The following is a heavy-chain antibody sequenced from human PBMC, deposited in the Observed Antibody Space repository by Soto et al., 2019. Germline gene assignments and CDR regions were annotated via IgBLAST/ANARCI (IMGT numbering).Heavy chain of an antibody. V-gene: IGHV3-21*01. CDR3: ASLDYYDSSGYHY. CDR2: ISSSSSYI. CDR1: GFTFSSYS. D-gene: IGHD3-22*01. J-gene: IGHJ4*02. Sequence: GGSLRLSCAASGFTFSSYSMNWVRQAPGKGLEWVSSISSSSSYIYYADSVKGRFTISRDNAKNSLYLQMNSLRAEDTAVYYCASLDYYDSSGYHYWGQGTLVTVPS.